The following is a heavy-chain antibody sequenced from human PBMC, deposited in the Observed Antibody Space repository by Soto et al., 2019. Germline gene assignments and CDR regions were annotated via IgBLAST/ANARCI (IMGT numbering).Heavy chain of an antibody. J-gene: IGHJ6*02. Sequence: GESLKISCKGSGYTFTDYWIGWVRQLPGKGLEWMGIIYPGDSDTRYSPSFQGHVTITVDKSTSTAYLQWNTLKASDTAMYYCARHISNLRYSYYPMDVWGQGTPVTVSS. V-gene: IGHV5-51*01. CDR3: ARHISNLRYSYYPMDV. CDR2: IYPGDSDT. D-gene: IGHD4-4*01. CDR1: GYTFTDYW.